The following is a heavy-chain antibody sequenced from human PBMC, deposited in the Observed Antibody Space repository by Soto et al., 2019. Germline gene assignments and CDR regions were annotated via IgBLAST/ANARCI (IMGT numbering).Heavy chain of an antibody. D-gene: IGHD4-17*01. J-gene: IGHJ6*03. Sequence: QVQLQESGPGLVKPSETLSLTCTVSGGSISNYYWSWVRQSPGMGLEWIGYIYYSELTKYNPSLKSRVTISVGTSKNQFSLRLSSVTAADSAVYYCARSGDYTNYYYYYMDVWGKGTTVTVSS. V-gene: IGHV4-59*08. CDR2: IYYSELT. CDR3: ARSGDYTNYYYYYMDV. CDR1: GGSISNYY.